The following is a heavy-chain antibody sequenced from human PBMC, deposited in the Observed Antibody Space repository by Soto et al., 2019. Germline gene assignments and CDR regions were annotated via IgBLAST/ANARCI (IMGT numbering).Heavy chain of an antibody. V-gene: IGHV3-30-3*01. D-gene: IGHD5-18*01. CDR3: ARDVRERHRGYSYGYGYYYYGMDV. CDR2: ISYDGSNK. CDR1: GFTFSSYA. Sequence: GGSLRLSCAASGFTFSSYAMRWVRQAPGKGLEWVAVISYDGSNKYYADSVKGRFTISRDNSKNTLYLQMNSLRAEDTAVYYCARDVRERHRGYSYGYGYYYYGMDVWGQGTTVTVSS. J-gene: IGHJ6*02.